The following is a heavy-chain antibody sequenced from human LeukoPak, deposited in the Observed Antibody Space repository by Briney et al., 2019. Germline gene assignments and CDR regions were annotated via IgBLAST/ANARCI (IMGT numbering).Heavy chain of an antibody. CDR1: GGTFSSYA. CDR2: IIPIFGTA. J-gene: IGHJ5*02. V-gene: IGHV1-69*05. Sequence: SVKVSCKASGGTFSSYAISWVRQAPGQGLEWMGGIIPIFGTANYAQKFQGRVTITTDESTSTAYMELNSLRSEDTAVYYCASVVPQTPHCSSTSCYKWVWFDPWGQGTLVSVSS. D-gene: IGHD2-2*01. CDR3: ASVVPQTPHCSSTSCYKWVWFDP.